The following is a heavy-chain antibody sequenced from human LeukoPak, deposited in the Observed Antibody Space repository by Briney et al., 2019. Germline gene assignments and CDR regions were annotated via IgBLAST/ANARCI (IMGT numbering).Heavy chain of an antibody. Sequence: PGGSLRLSCAASGFTFSSYAMSWVRQALGKGLEWVSAISGSGGSTYYADSVKGRFTISRDNSKNTLYLQMNSLRAEDTAVYYCAKDGKYSGSYYVNWGQGTLVTVSS. J-gene: IGHJ4*02. D-gene: IGHD1-26*01. V-gene: IGHV3-23*01. CDR1: GFTFSSYA. CDR2: ISGSGGST. CDR3: AKDGKYSGSYYVN.